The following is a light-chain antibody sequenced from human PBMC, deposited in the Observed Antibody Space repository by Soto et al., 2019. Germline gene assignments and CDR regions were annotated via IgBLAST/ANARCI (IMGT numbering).Light chain of an antibody. CDR2: EVS. V-gene: IGLV2-14*01. CDR1: RSDVGAYNS. CDR3: SSYTSSSTRV. Sequence: QSALTQPASVSGSPGQSISISCAGTRSDVGAYNSVSWYQQHPGKAPKLMIYEVSNRPSAVSNRSSGSKSGNTASLTISGLQAEDEADYYCSSYTSSSTRVFGSGTKVTVL. J-gene: IGLJ1*01.